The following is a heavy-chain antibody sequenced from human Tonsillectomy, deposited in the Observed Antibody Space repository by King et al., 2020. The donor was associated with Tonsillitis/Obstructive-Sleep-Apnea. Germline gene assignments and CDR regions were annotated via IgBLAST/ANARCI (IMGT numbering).Heavy chain of an antibody. Sequence: VQLVESGGGLVKPGGSLRLSCAASGFTFINAWMSWVRQAPGKGLEWVGRIKSESAGGTTDYAAPVKGRFSISRDDSKNTLYLQMNSLKTEDTAVYYCATDVPVPLSQIDYGGQGTLVTVSS. CDR3: ATDVPVPLSQIDY. CDR1: GFTFINAW. CDR2: IKSESAGGTT. J-gene: IGHJ4*02. V-gene: IGHV3-15*01. D-gene: IGHD3-16*02.